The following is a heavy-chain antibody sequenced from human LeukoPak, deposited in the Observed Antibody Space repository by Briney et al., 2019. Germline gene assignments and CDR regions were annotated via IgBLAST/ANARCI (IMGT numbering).Heavy chain of an antibody. Sequence: GASVKVSCKAFGYTFTGYYMHWVRQAPGQGLEWMGWINPNSGGANYAQKFQGRVTMTRDMSTSTAYMELRSLRSDDTAVYYCARGADYYDSSGYYRRPFDYWGQGTLVTVSS. CDR1: GYTFTGYY. CDR2: INPNSGGA. J-gene: IGHJ4*02. D-gene: IGHD3-22*01. CDR3: ARGADYYDSSGYYRRPFDY. V-gene: IGHV1-2*02.